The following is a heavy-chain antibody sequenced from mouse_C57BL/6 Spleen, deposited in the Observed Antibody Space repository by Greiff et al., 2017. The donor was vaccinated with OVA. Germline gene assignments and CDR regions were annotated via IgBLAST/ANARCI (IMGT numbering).Heavy chain of an antibody. CDR1: GYSITSGYY. D-gene: IGHD1-1*01. Sequence: EVKLQESGPGLVKPSQSLSLTCSVTGYSITSGYYWNWIRQFPGNKLEWMGYISYDGSNNYNPSLKNRISITRDTSKNQFFLKLNSVTTEDTATYYCAIDYYYGSSPYAMDYWGQGTSVTVSS. V-gene: IGHV3-6*01. CDR3: AIDYYYGSSPYAMDY. CDR2: ISYDGSN. J-gene: IGHJ4*01.